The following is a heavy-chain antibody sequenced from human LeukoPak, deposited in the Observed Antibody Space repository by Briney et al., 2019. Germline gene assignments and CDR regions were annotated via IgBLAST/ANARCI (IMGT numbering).Heavy chain of an antibody. CDR2: INPNSGGT. J-gene: IGHJ4*02. Sequence: ASVTVSCKASGYTFTGYYMHWVRQAPGQGLEWMGWINPNSGGTNYAQKFQGRVTMTRDTSISTAYMELSRLRSDDTAVYYCARSPRGVIITYDYWGQGTLVTVSS. CDR3: ARSPRGVIITYDY. CDR1: GYTFTGYY. D-gene: IGHD3-10*01. V-gene: IGHV1-2*02.